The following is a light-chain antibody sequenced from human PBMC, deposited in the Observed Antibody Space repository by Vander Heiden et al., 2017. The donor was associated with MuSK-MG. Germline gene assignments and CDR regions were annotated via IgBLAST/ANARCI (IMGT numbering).Light chain of an antibody. CDR1: SSDVGGYNY. V-gene: IGLV2-14*01. Sequence: QSALTQPASVSGSPGQSITISCTGTSSDVGGYNYVSWYQQHPGKAPKLMIYDVSKRPSGVSNRISGSKSGNTASLTISGLQAEDEADYYCSSYTSSSTGYVFGTGTKVTVL. CDR3: SSYTSSSTGYV. CDR2: DVS. J-gene: IGLJ1*01.